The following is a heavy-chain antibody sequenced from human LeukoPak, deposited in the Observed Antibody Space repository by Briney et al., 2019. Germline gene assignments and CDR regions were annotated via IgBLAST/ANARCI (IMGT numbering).Heavy chain of an antibody. J-gene: IGHJ4*02. CDR1: GGTFSSYA. Sequence: SVKVSCKASGGTFSSYAISWVRQAPGQGLEWMGGIIPIFGTANYAQKFQGRVTITADESTSTAYMELSSLRSEDTAVYYCARDLWGSGSYYNDPSGYWGQGTLVTVSS. CDR2: IIPIFGTA. V-gene: IGHV1-69*13. CDR3: ARDLWGSGSYYNDPSGY. D-gene: IGHD3-10*01.